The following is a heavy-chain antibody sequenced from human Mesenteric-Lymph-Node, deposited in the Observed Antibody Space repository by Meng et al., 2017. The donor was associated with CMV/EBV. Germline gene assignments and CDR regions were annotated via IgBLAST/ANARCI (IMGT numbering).Heavy chain of an antibody. CDR1: GGSISSGGYY. D-gene: IGHD5-12*01. J-gene: IGHJ4*02. V-gene: IGHV4-31*02. Sequence: VSGGSISSGGYYWSWIRQHPGKGLEWIGYIYYSGSTYYNPSLKSRVTISVDTSKNQFSLKLNSVTPEDTSVYYCARGYSRYDHSFDYWGQGTLVTVSS. CDR3: ARGYSRYDHSFDY. CDR2: IYYSGST.